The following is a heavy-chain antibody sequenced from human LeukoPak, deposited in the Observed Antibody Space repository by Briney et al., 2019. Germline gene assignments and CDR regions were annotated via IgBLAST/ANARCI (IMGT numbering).Heavy chain of an antibody. D-gene: IGHD6-19*01. CDR3: ARVPIAVAGSWFDP. CDR1: GFTVSSNY. CDR2: IYSGGST. Sequence: GGSLRLSCAASGFTVSSNYMSWVRQAPGKGLEWVSVIYSGGSTYYADSVKGRFTISRDNSKNTLYLQMNSLRAEDTAVYYCARVPIAVAGSWFDPWAREPWSPSPQ. V-gene: IGHV3-53*01. J-gene: IGHJ5*02.